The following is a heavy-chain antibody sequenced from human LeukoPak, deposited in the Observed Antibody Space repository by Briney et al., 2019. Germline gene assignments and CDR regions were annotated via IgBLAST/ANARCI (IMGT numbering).Heavy chain of an antibody. Sequence: GGSLRLSCAASGFTFSSYAMSWVRQAPGKGLEWVSAISGSGGSTYYADSVKGRFTISRDNSKNTLYLQMNSLRAEDTAVYYCAKVTEYSSSSRGYYYYMDVWGKGTTVTVSS. CDR2: ISGSGGST. CDR3: AKVTEYSSSSRGYYYYMDV. CDR1: GFTFSSYA. D-gene: IGHD6-6*01. J-gene: IGHJ6*03. V-gene: IGHV3-23*01.